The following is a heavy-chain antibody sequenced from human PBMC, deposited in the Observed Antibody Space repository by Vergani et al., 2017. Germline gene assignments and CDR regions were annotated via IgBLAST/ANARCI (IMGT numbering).Heavy chain of an antibody. D-gene: IGHD2-15*01. V-gene: IGHV1-69*08. CDR2: IIPMFDIT. J-gene: IGHJ4*02. CDR3: PRECHRSGSNSQLCN. CDR1: EGTFTTYN. Sequence: QVHLVQSGGEVKKPGSSVRVSCKASEGTFTTYNFNWVRQAPGHGLEWMGRIIPMFDITNHAQKFQGRVTLTADKSTNTAYMELSSLRYEDTAVYYCPRECHRSGSNSQLCNWGQGTLVTVSS.